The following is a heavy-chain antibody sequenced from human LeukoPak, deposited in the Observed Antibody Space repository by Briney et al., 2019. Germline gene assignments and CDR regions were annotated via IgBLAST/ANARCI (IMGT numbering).Heavy chain of an antibody. CDR1: GGSISSGGYY. CDR3: ARVPSSTYYDSSGYYYFDY. J-gene: IGHJ4*02. V-gene: IGHV4-31*03. Sequence: SETLSLTCTVSGGSISSGGYYWSWIRQHPGKGLEWIGYIYYSGSTYYNPSLKSRVTISVDTSKNQFSLRLSSVTAADTAVYYCARVPSSTYYDSSGYYYFDYWGQGTLVTVSS. CDR2: IYYSGST. D-gene: IGHD3-22*01.